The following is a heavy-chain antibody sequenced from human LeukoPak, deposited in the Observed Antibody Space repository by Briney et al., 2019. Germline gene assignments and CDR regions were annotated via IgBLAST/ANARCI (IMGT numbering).Heavy chain of an antibody. J-gene: IGHJ4*02. Sequence: PSETLSLTCSVIGPSINDSYWIWIRHSAARGLEWIGRIYYTGSTDYNPSLESRVTMSIDMSKNQFSLNLSSVNAADTALYFCARDRRLDLEITGFFYNRGLDFWGQGTLVTVSS. D-gene: IGHD5-24*01. CDR1: GPSINDSY. V-gene: IGHV4-4*07. CDR3: ARDRRLDLEITGFFYNRGLDF. CDR2: IYYTGST.